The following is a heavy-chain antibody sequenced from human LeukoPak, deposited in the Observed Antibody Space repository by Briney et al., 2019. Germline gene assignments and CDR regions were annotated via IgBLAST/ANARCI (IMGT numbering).Heavy chain of an antibody. D-gene: IGHD3-10*01. Sequence: GGSLRLSCAASGFTFRNNWMSWVRQAPGKGLEWVANIKQDGSDKNYVDSVKGRFTISRDNAKNSLYLQMNSLRAEDTAVYYCATTHRGYYYYYMDVWGKGTTVTISS. CDR3: ATTHRGYYYYYMDV. V-gene: IGHV3-7*01. J-gene: IGHJ6*03. CDR1: GFTFRNNW. CDR2: IKQDGSDK.